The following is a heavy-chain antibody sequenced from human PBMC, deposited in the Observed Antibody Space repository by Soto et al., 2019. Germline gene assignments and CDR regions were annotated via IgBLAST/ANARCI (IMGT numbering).Heavy chain of an antibody. J-gene: IGHJ3*01. CDR1: GFRFDDYA. CDR3: AKDIHDMLTTYGGLDL. D-gene: IGHD3-9*01. Sequence: EVQLVESGGGLVQPGRSLRLSCVGSGFRFDDYAMHWVRQAPGKGLEWLSGISDITWDSDRVGYADAEKGRFTLSRDNAKNSLYLDTNSLRVEDTALYYCAKDIHDMLTTYGGLDLWGKGTMVTVSS. V-gene: IGHV3-9*01. CDR2: ISDITWDSDRV.